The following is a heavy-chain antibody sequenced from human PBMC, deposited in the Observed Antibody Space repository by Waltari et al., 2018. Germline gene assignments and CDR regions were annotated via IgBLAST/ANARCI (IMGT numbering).Heavy chain of an antibody. V-gene: IGHV3-74*01. CDR3: ASHRPGGYGMDV. Sequence: VQLVESGGGLVQPGGSLRLSCEASGRTFSTYWMCWVRQVPGKGLVWVSTITSDGTRTRYADSVKGRFTISRDNAKNPLYLQTNSLRAEDTAVYYCASHRPGGYGMDVWGHGTTVTVSS. CDR1: GRTFSTYW. CDR2: ITSDGTRT. D-gene: IGHD2-15*01. J-gene: IGHJ6*02.